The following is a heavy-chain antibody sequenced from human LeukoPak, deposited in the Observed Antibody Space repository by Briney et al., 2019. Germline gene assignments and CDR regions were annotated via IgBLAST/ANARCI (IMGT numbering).Heavy chain of an antibody. CDR3: ARSDSSGYDYFDY. J-gene: IGHJ4*02. CDR2: IYYSGST. Sequence: PSETLSLTCTVSGGSISSSSYYWGWIRQPPGKGLEWIGSIYYSGSTYYNPSLKSRVTISVDTSKNQFSLKLSSVTAADTAVYYCARSDSSGYDYFDYWGQGTLVTVSS. V-gene: IGHV4-39*01. D-gene: IGHD3-22*01. CDR1: GGSISSSSYY.